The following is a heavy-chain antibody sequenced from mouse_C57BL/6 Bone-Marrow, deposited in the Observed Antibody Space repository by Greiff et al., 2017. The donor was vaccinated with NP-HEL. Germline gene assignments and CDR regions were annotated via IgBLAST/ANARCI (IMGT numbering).Heavy chain of an antibody. CDR3: ARRVGCMVTTDYFDY. CDR1: GYTFTSSG. Sequence: VQLQQSGAELARPGASVKLSCKASGYTFTSSGISWVKQRTGQGLEWIGEIYPRSGNTYYNEKFKGKATLTADKSSSTAYMELRSLTSEDSAVYFCARRVGCMVTTDYFDYWGQGTTLTVSS. CDR2: IYPRSGNT. V-gene: IGHV1-81*01. D-gene: IGHD2-2*01. J-gene: IGHJ2*01.